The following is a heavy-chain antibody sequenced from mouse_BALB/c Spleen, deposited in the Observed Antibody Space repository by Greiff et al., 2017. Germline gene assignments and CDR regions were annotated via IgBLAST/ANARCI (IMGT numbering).Heavy chain of an antibody. CDR3: ARKNYGSTYAMDY. V-gene: IGHV5-17*02. D-gene: IGHD1-2*01. J-gene: IGHJ4*01. CDR2: ISSGSSTI. CDR1: GFTFSSFG. Sequence: EVKVVESGGGLVQPGGSRKLSCAASGFTFSSFGMHWVRQAPEKGLEWVAYISSGSSTIYYADTVKGRFTISRDNPKSTLFLQMTSLRSEDTAMYYCARKNYGSTYAMDYWGQGTSVTVSS.